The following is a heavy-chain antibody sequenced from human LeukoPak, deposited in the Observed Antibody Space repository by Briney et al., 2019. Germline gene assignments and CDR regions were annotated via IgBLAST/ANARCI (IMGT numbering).Heavy chain of an antibody. D-gene: IGHD2-2*01. CDR1: GYTFTSYG. CDR2: ISAYNGNT. J-gene: IGHJ5*02. CDR3: ARVLVVPAAIINWFDP. Sequence: VASVKVSCKASGYTFTSYGISWVRQAPGQGLEWMGWISAYNGNTNYAQKLQGRVTMTTDTSTSTAYMELRSLRSDDTAVYYCARVLVVPAAIINWFDPWGQGTLVTVSS. V-gene: IGHV1-18*01.